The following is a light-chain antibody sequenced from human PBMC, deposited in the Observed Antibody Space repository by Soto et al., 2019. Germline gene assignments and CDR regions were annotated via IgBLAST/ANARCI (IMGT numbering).Light chain of an antibody. V-gene: IGLV4-60*03. CDR1: SGHSSYI. CDR3: ETWDSNNPVI. J-gene: IGLJ2*01. Sequence: QPVLTQSSSASASLGSSVKLTCTLSSGHSSYIIAWHQQQPGKAPRYLMKIEGSGSYNKGSGVPDRFSGSSSGADRYLTISNLQSEDEADYYCETWDSNNPVIFGGGTKLTVL. CDR2: IEGSGSY.